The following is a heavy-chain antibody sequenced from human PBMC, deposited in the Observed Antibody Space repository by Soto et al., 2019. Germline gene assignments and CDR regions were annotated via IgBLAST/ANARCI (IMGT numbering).Heavy chain of an antibody. V-gene: IGHV3-74*01. CDR1: GFTFTNYW. Sequence: EVQLVESGGGLVQPGGSLKLSCAASGFTFTNYWILWVRQAPGKGLVWVSRINSDGSNINYADFVKGRFTISRDNAKTTVYLQMNSLRAEDTAVYFCASSATGLYGDYNWGQGALVTVSS. CDR2: INSDGSNI. J-gene: IGHJ4*02. D-gene: IGHD4-17*01. CDR3: ASSATGLYGDYN.